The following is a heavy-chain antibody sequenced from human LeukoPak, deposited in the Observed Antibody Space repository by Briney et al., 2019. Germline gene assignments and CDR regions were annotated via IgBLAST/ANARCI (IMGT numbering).Heavy chain of an antibody. CDR3: ATDRIRYFDWLPSLDY. CDR1: GYTLTELS. Sequence: VASVKVSCKVSGYTLTELSMHWVRQAPGKGLEWMGGFDPEDGETIYAQKFQGRVTMTEDTSTDTAYMELSSLRSEDTAVYYCATDRIRYFDWLPSLDYWGQGTLVTVSS. J-gene: IGHJ4*02. V-gene: IGHV1-24*01. CDR2: FDPEDGET. D-gene: IGHD3-9*01.